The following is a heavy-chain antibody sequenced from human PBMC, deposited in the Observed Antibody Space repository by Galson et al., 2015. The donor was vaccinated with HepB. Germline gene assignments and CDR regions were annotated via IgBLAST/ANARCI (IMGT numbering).Heavy chain of an antibody. CDR2: ISGSGGST. V-gene: IGHV3-23*01. CDR1: GFTFSSYA. D-gene: IGHD3-3*01. J-gene: IGHJ4*02. CDR3: AKDGPDYDFWSGYATYFDY. Sequence: SLRLSCAASGFTFSSYAMSWVRQAPGKGLEWVSAISGSGGSTYYADSVKGRFTISRDNSKNTLYLQMNSLRAEDTAVYYCAKDGPDYDFWSGYATYFDYWGQGTLVTVSS.